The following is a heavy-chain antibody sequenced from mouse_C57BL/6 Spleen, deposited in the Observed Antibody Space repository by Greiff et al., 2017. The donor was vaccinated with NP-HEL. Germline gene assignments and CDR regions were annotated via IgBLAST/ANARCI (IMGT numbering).Heavy chain of an antibody. CDR1: GFTFSNYW. V-gene: IGHV6-3*01. CDR2: IRLTSANYAT. Sequence: EVMLVESGGGLVQPGGSMKLSCVASGFTFSNYWMNWVRQSPEKGLEWFAQIRLTSANYATHYAESVKGRFTISRDDSKSSVYLQMNNLSAEDTGIYYCTVDLLLRYFDYWGKGTTLTVSS. CDR3: TVDLLLRYFDY. J-gene: IGHJ2*01. D-gene: IGHD1-1*01.